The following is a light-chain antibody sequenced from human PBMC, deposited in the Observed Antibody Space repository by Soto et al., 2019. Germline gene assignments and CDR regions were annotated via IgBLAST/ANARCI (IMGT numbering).Light chain of an antibody. CDR3: CSYAGSSTWV. V-gene: IGLV2-23*01. CDR1: SSDVGVYNL. Sequence: QSALTQPASVSGSPGQSITISCTGTSSDVGVYNLVSWYQQLPGKAPRLMIYEGSQRPSGVSHRFSGSKSGNTASLTISRLQAEDEADYYCCSYAGSSTWVFGGGTKLTVL. J-gene: IGLJ3*02. CDR2: EGS.